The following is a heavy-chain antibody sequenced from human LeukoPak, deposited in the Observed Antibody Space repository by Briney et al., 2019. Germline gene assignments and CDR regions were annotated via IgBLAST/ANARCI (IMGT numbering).Heavy chain of an antibody. CDR3: ARGVPLGPAAIGGDY. J-gene: IGHJ4*02. D-gene: IGHD2-2*01. Sequence: GASVKVSCKASGYTFTGYYMHWVRQAPGQGLEWMGWINPNSGGTKYAQNFQGEVSMTRDTSISTAYMELTRLRYDNTAVYYCARGVPLGPAAIGGDYWGQGTLVTVSS. CDR1: GYTFTGYY. CDR2: INPNSGGT. V-gene: IGHV1-2*02.